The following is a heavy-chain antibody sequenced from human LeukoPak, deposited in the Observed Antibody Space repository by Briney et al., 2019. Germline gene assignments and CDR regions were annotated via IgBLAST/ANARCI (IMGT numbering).Heavy chain of an antibody. V-gene: IGHV1-46*01. CDR1: GYTFTSYG. CDR2: INPSGGST. Sequence: ASVKVSCKASGYTFTSYGISWVRQAPGQGLEWMGIINPSGGSTSYAQKFQGRVTMTRDTSTSTVYMELSSLRSEDTAVYYCARDIVAVAGTGVDYWGQGTLVTVSS. J-gene: IGHJ4*02. D-gene: IGHD6-19*01. CDR3: ARDIVAVAGTGVDY.